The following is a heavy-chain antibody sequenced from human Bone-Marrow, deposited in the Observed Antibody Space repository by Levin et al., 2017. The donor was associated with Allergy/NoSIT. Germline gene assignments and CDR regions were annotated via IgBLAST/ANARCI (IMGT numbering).Heavy chain of an antibody. V-gene: IGHV3-15*01. CDR1: GLTFRNAW. CDR2: IKSKTDGGTI. Sequence: LSLTCAASGLTFRNAWMSWVRQAPGKGLEWIGQIKSKTDGGTIEYAAPVNGRFTISRDDSKNTLYLEMNSLKTEDTAVYYCRWFGVYFDYWGQGTLVTVSS. J-gene: IGHJ4*02. CDR3: RWFGVYFDY. D-gene: IGHD3-10*01.